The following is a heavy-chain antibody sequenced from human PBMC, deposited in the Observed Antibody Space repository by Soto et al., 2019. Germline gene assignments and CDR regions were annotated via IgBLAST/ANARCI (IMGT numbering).Heavy chain of an antibody. Sequence: GGSLRLSCLASGFIFRSYGMHWVRQAPGKGLEWVAVITYDGANLYYADSVRGRFAISRDNSKSTLFLQMNSLRPEDTAVYYCARAFSGSYPNFDYWGQGTLVTVSS. CDR2: ITYDGANL. CDR3: ARAFSGSYPNFDY. J-gene: IGHJ4*02. CDR1: GFIFRSYG. V-gene: IGHV3-30*03. D-gene: IGHD1-26*01.